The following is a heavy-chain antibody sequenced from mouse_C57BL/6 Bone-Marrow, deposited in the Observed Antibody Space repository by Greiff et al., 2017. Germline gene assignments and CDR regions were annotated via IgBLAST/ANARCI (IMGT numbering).Heavy chain of an antibody. J-gene: IGHJ3*01. CDR2: IDPEDGDT. CDR3: ADGYYSAWFAY. V-gene: IGHV14-1*01. Sequence: VQLQQSGAELVRPGASVKLSCTASGFNIKDYYMHWVKQRHEQGLEWIGRIDPEDGDTEYAPKFQGKSTMTADTSSNTAYMQLISLTSDDTAVYYCADGYYSAWFAYWGQGTLVTVSA. D-gene: IGHD2-3*01. CDR1: GFNIKDYY.